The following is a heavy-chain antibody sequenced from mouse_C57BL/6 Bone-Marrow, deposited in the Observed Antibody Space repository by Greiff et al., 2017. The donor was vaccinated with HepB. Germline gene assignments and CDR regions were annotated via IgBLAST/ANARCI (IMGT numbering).Heavy chain of an antibody. CDR1: GYTFTSYG. CDR3: ARRDSPYGSSLYYAMDY. CDR2: IYPRSGNT. D-gene: IGHD1-1*01. Sequence: VKVVESGAELARPGASVKLSCKASGYTFTSYGISWVKQRTGQGLEWIGEIYPRSGNTYYNEKFKGKATLTADKSSSTAYMELRSLTSEDSAVYFCARRDSPYGSSLYYAMDYWGQGTSVTVSS. V-gene: IGHV1-81*01. J-gene: IGHJ4*01.